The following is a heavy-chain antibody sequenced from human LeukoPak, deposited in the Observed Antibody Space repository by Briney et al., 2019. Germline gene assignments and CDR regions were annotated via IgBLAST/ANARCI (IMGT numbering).Heavy chain of an antibody. CDR2: IYPGDSET. V-gene: IGHV5-51*01. Sequence: GESLQISSKGSGYTSIRFWIGWVRQMPGKGLEWMGIIYPGDSETRYSPSFQGQVTISVDKSISTAYLQWSSLKASDTAVYYCPARVIYSSNVDYWGQGTLVTVSS. CDR1: GYTSIRFW. D-gene: IGHD5-18*01. J-gene: IGHJ4*02. CDR3: PARVIYSSNVDY.